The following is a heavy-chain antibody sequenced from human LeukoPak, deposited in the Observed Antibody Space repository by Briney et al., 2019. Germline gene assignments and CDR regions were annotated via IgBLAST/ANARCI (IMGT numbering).Heavy chain of an antibody. Sequence: SETLSLTCAVCGGFFRGYYWRWMRHPPEKGLEWLGVINHSGSTNYNPSLKSRVTISVDTSKNQFSLKLSSVTAADTAVYYWARGPTYYYDSSGYYDWGQGTLVTVSS. CDR1: GGFFRGYY. CDR3: ARGPTYYYDSSGYYD. D-gene: IGHD3-22*01. J-gene: IGHJ4*02. V-gene: IGHV4-34*01. CDR2: INHSGST.